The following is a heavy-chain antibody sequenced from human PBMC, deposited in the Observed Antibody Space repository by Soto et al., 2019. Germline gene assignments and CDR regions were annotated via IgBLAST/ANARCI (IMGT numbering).Heavy chain of an antibody. V-gene: IGHV4-61*01. J-gene: IGHJ3*02. D-gene: IGHD1-26*01. Sequence: QVQLQESGPGLVKPSETLSLTCTVSVGSVSSGSYYWSWIRQPPGKGLEWIGYIYDSGSTTYNPSLNSRVTLSVDTSKNQFSLKLSSVTDADPAVYYCARVRGGVGAFDIWGQGTMVTVSS. CDR3: ARVRGGVGAFDI. CDR2: IYDSGST. CDR1: VGSVSSGSYY.